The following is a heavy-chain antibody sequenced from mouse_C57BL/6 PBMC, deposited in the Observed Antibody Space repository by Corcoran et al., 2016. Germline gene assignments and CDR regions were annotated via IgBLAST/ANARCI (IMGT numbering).Heavy chain of an antibody. D-gene: IGHD1-1*01. CDR3: ARSAVSSYDAMDY. V-gene: IGHV9-3*01. CDR2: INTYSGVP. Sequence: QIQLVQSGPELKKPGETVKISCKASGYTFTTYGMSWVKQAPGKGLKWMGWINTYSGVPTYADDFKGRFAFSLETSASTAYLKINNLKNEDTATYFCARSAVSSYDAMDYWGQGTSVTVSS. J-gene: IGHJ4*01. CDR1: GYTFTTYG.